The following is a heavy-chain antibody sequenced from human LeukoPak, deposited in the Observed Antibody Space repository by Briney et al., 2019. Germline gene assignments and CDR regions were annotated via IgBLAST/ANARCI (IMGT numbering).Heavy chain of an antibody. D-gene: IGHD7-27*01. Sequence: SESLALTCSVSGGSISNYSWTWIRQPPGKGLEWIGFSYASGSTYYHPSIKRRVPISVDTAKNRFSLKLSTVTAPDTAVYFCARRPTGDPKFESWGQGTLGTVSS. V-gene: IGHV4-59*08. CDR3: ARRPTGDPKFES. J-gene: IGHJ4*02. CDR1: GGSISNYS. CDR2: SYASGST.